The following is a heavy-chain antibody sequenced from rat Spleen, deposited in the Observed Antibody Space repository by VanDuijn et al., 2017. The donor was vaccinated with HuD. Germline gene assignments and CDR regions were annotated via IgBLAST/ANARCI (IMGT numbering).Heavy chain of an antibody. CDR3: ARLGLGEDY. V-gene: IGHV2-30*01. CDR2: IWTGGST. J-gene: IGHJ2*01. CDR1: GFSLTSYN. Sequence: QVQLKESGPGLVQPSQTLSLTCTVSGFSLTSYNVHWVRQPTGKGLEWMGIIWTGGSTAYTSLLKSRLSISRDTSKSQVFLKLNSLQTEDTGTYYCARLGLGEDYWGQGVMVTVSS. D-gene: IGHD5-1*01.